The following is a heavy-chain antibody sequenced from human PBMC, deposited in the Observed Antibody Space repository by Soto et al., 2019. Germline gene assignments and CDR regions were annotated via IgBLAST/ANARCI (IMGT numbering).Heavy chain of an antibody. J-gene: IGHJ4*02. CDR3: ARTDTFGGVVAPYFDY. D-gene: IGHD3-16*02. CDR2: IFHSGTT. Sequence: PSETLSLTCTVSGYSISSGYYWGWIREPPGKGLEWIGIIFHSGTTYYNPSLRSRVTISVDTSKNHFSLKLNSVTAADTAVYYCARTDTFGGVVAPYFDYWGQGNLVTV. CDR1: GYSISSGYY. V-gene: IGHV4-38-2*02.